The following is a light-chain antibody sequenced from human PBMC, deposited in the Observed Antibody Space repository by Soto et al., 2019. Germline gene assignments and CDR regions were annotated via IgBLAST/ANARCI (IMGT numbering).Light chain of an antibody. CDR2: DAS. CDR1: QDISNY. Sequence: DIQMTQSPSSLSASVGDRVTITCQASQDISNYLNWYQQKPGKAPKLLIYDASILETGVPSRFTGSGYGIDFTIPINILQAEDIATYDCEQYDNLPRVTFGPGTKVDIK. V-gene: IGKV1-33*01. CDR3: EQYDNLPRVT. J-gene: IGKJ3*01.